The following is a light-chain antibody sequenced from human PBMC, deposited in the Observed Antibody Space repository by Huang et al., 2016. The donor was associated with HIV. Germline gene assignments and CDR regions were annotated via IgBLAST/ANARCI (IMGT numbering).Light chain of an antibody. V-gene: IGKV1-5*03. CDR2: KAS. J-gene: IGKJ2*01. CDR3: QQYNSFSPYT. Sequence: DIQVTQSPSTLSASVGDRVTITCRASQSISNWLAWYQQKPGQAPRLLIYKASNLESGVPSRFGGSGSGTEFTLTISSLQPDDFATYYCQQYNSFSPYTFGQGTKVEI. CDR1: QSISNW.